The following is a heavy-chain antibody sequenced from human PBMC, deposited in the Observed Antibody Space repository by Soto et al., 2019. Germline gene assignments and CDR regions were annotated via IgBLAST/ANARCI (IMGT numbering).Heavy chain of an antibody. J-gene: IGHJ4*02. CDR1: GFTFSSYS. CDR3: ARAKKLLWFGVFDY. CDR2: ISSSSSTI. D-gene: IGHD3-10*01. Sequence: GGSLRLSCAASGFTFSSYSMNWVRQAPGKGLEWVSYISSSSSTIYYADSVKGRFTISRDNAKNSLYLQMNSLRDEDTAVYYCARAKKLLWFGVFDYWGQGTLVTVSS. V-gene: IGHV3-48*02.